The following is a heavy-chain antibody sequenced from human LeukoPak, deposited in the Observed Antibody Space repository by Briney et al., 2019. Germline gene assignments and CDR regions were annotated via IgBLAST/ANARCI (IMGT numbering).Heavy chain of an antibody. CDR2: ISYSGST. CDR1: GGSLSPYY. Sequence: PSETLSLTCTVSGGSLSPYYWSWIRQSPGKGLEWIGYISYSGSTNSHPSLKSRVTISVDTSKNQFSLKLSSVTAADTAVYYCARGTMVRGVTNWFDPWGQGTLVTVSS. CDR3: ARGTMVRGVTNWFDP. V-gene: IGHV4-59*08. D-gene: IGHD3-10*01. J-gene: IGHJ5*02.